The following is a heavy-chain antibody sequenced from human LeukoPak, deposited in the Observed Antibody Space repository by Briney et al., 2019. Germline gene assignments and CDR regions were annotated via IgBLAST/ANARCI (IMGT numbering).Heavy chain of an antibody. Sequence: EEPLKISCKGSGYSFTSYWISWVRPMPGKGLEWMGRIDPSDSYTNYSPSFQGHVTISADKSISTAYLQWSSLKASDTAMYYCARHLGYCSSTSCYEVDYWGQGILVTVSS. CDR3: ARHLGYCSSTSCYEVDY. V-gene: IGHV5-10-1*01. D-gene: IGHD2-2*01. CDR1: GYSFTSYW. CDR2: IDPSDSYT. J-gene: IGHJ4*02.